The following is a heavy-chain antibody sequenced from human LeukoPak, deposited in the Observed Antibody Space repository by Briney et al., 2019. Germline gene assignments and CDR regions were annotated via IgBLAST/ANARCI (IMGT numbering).Heavy chain of an antibody. D-gene: IGHD2-15*01. CDR2: ISTDSTYT. CDR1: GFTFSSYP. Sequence: GGSLRLPCAASGFTFSSYPMSWVRQAPGKGLEWVSIISTDSTYTFYAHSVKGRFTISRDNSKDTLYLQMSSLRVEDTAVYFCAKGEGYCGGGTCYRYFDSWGQGTLVTVSS. J-gene: IGHJ4*02. CDR3: AKGEGYCGGGTCYRYFDS. V-gene: IGHV3-23*01.